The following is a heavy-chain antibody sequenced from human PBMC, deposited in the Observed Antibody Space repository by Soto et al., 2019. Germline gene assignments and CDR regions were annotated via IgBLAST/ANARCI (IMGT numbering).Heavy chain of an antibody. CDR1: GGSFSGYY. D-gene: IGHD6-19*01. CDR2: INHSGST. CDR3: ARARGGLAVAGTSPNHGMDD. J-gene: IGHJ6*02. Sequence: PSETLSLTCAVYGGSFSGYYWSWIRQPPGKGLEWIGEINHSGSTNYNPSLKSRVTISVDTSKNQFSLKLSSVTAADTAVYYCARARGGLAVAGTSPNHGMDDWGQGKTVTVSS. V-gene: IGHV4-34*01.